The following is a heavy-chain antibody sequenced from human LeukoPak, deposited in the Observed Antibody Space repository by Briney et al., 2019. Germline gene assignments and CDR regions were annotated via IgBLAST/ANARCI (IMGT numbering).Heavy chain of an antibody. J-gene: IGHJ5*02. D-gene: IGHD1-7*01. CDR3: AKDHYSQNYDCFDP. CDR1: GFTFDNHA. Sequence: GGSLRLSCAASGFTFDNHALSWVSQAPGKGLEWVAGISGSGDRTYYADSVKARFTISRDNSKNTLYLQINGLRAEDTAIYYCAKDHYSQNYDCFDPWCQGNQVTVSS. V-gene: IGHV3-23*01. CDR2: ISGSGDRT.